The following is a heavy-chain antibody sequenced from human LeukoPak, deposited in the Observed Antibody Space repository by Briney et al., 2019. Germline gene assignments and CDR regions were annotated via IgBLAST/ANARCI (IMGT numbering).Heavy chain of an antibody. D-gene: IGHD3-10*01. CDR2: IYYSGST. V-gene: IGHV4-39*02. CDR3: AREVRGVISYYFDY. J-gene: IGHJ4*02. Sequence: PSETLSLTCTVSGGSISSSSYYWGWIRQPPGKGLEWIGSIYYSGSTYYNPSLKSRVTISVDTSKNQFSLKLSSVTAADTAVYYCAREVRGVISYYFDYWGQGTLVTVSS. CDR1: GGSISSSSYY.